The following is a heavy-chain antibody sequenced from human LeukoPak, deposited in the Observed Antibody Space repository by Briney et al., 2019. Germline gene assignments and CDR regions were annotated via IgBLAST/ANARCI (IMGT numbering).Heavy chain of an antibody. CDR1: GGSISSYH. CDR2: IYTSGST. CDR3: ARDHAAFHGFDI. V-gene: IGHV4-4*07. D-gene: IGHD6-25*01. Sequence: SETLSLTCTVSGGSISSYHWSWIRQPAGKGLEWIGSIYTSGSTNYNPSLKSPVTMSVDTSKNQFSLKLSSVTAADTAVYYCARDHAAFHGFDIWGQGTMVTVSS. J-gene: IGHJ3*02.